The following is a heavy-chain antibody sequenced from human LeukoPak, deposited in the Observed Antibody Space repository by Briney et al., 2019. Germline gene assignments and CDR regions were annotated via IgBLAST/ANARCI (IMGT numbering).Heavy chain of an antibody. CDR3: ARDSSGWWGNWFDP. V-gene: IGHV4-59*01. D-gene: IGHD6-19*01. Sequence: SETLSLTCTVSGGSISSYYWSWIRQPPGKGLEWIGYIYYSGSTNYNPSLKSRVTISVDTSENQFSLKLSSVTAADTAVYYCARDSSGWWGNWFDPWGQGTLVTVSS. J-gene: IGHJ5*02. CDR2: IYYSGST. CDR1: GGSISSYY.